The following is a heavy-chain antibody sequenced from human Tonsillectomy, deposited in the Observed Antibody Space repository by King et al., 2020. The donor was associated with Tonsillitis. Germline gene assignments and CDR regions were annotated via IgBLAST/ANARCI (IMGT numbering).Heavy chain of an antibody. D-gene: IGHD6-13*01. Sequence: VQLVESGGGVVQPGRSLRLSCAASGFSFRNYGIHWVRQAPGKGLEWVAIIPYDGSNKYYADSVKGRFTVSRDNSKNTLYLQMNSLRGEDTAVYYCAKEIAAAGDSYYSCGMDVWGQGTAVTVSS. V-gene: IGHV3-30*18. CDR1: GFSFRNYG. J-gene: IGHJ6*02. CDR2: IPYDGSNK. CDR3: AKEIAAAGDSYYSCGMDV.